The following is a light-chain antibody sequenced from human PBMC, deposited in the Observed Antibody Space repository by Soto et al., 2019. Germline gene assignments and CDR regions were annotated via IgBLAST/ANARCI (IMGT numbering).Light chain of an antibody. CDR1: QGISIW. CDR2: KTS. Sequence: DFHMPQSPSPLSASVGDRVTTTCRASQGISIWWAWYQQKPGKAPNLLIYKTSSLETGVPSRFSGSGSGTEFTLTISSLQPDDFATYYCQHWNDYSWTFGQGTKVEVK. CDR3: QHWNDYSWT. V-gene: IGKV1-5*03. J-gene: IGKJ1*01.